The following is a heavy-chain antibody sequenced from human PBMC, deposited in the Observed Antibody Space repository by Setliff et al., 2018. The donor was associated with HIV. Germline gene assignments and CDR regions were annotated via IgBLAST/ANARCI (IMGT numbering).Heavy chain of an antibody. D-gene: IGHD3-22*01. V-gene: IGHV4-39*01. CDR1: GGSISDNKYY. CDR2: IYHTRKT. Sequence: PSETLSLTCSVSGGSISDNKYYWSWIRQPPGKGLEWTGSIYHTRKTYYNSALKNRLTISVDTSKNQFSLELSSVTAADTAVYYCASRVYYYDESRILREEGFVPWGQGTLVTVSS. CDR3: ASRVYYYDESRILREEGFVP. J-gene: IGHJ5*02.